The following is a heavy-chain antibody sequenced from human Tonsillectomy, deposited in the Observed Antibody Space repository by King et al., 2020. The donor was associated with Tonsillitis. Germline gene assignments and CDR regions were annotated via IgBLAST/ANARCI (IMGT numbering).Heavy chain of an antibody. CDR2: ISRSGGST. V-gene: IGHV3-23*04. CDR1: GFTFSSYA. D-gene: IGHD6-13*01. J-gene: IGHJ4*02. Sequence: VQLVESGGGLVQPGGSLRLSCAASGFTFSSYAMSWVRQAPGEGLEWVSGISRSGGSTYYADSVKGRFTISRDNSKNTLYLQMNSLIAEDTAGYYCARGQSYSSSWYPFDYWGQGTLVTVSS. CDR3: ARGQSYSSSWYPFDY.